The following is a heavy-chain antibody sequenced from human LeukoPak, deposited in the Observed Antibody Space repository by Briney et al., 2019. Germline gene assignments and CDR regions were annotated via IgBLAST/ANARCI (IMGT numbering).Heavy chain of an antibody. CDR1: GFAFSSYA. D-gene: IGHD5-12*01. J-gene: IGHJ6*03. CDR2: IKQDGSEK. V-gene: IGHV3-7*01. Sequence: PGGSLRLSCAASGFAFSSYAMSWVRQAPGKGLEWVANIKQDGSEKYYVESVKGRFTISRDNAKNSLYLQMNSLRAEDTAVYYCARAGSGYDSTSHYFYYMDVWGKGTTVTVSS. CDR3: ARAGSGYDSTSHYFYYMDV.